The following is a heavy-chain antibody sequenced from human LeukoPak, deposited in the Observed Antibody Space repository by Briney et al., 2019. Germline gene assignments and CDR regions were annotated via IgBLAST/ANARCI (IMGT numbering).Heavy chain of an antibody. D-gene: IGHD1-26*01. J-gene: IGHJ4*02. CDR3: ARHFGAVGAFDY. Sequence: GVALQISCKGSGYSFTSDWISWVRPMPGKGREWMGRIDPSYSYTNYSPSFQGHVTISADKSINTAYLQWSSLKASDTAIYYCARHFGAVGAFDYWGQGSLITVSS. CDR2: IDPSYSYT. CDR1: GYSFTSDW. V-gene: IGHV5-10-1*01.